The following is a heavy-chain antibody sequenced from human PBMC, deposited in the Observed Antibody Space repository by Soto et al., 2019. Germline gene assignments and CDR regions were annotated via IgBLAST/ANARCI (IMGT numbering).Heavy chain of an antibody. CDR3: ARGSLRYFDL. Sequence: SETLSLTCAVYGGSFSGYYWSWIRQPPGKGLEWIGEINHSGSTNYNPSLKSRVTISVDTSKNQFSLKLSSVTAADTAVYYCARGSLRYFDLWGRGTLVTVPS. V-gene: IGHV4-34*01. CDR1: GGSFSGYY. J-gene: IGHJ2*01. CDR2: INHSGST.